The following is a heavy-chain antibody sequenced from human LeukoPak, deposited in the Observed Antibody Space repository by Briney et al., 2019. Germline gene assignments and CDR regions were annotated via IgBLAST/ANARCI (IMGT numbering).Heavy chain of an antibody. CDR1: GYTFTSYG. J-gene: IGHJ4*02. Sequence: GASVKVSCKASGYTFTSYGIGWVRQAPGQGLEWMGWISAYNGNTNYAQKLQGRVTMTTDTSTSTAYMELRSLRSDDTAVYYCARDIGPRYCSGGSCYSGDYWGQGTLVTVSS. D-gene: IGHD2-15*01. V-gene: IGHV1-18*01. CDR2: ISAYNGNT. CDR3: ARDIGPRYCSGGSCYSGDY.